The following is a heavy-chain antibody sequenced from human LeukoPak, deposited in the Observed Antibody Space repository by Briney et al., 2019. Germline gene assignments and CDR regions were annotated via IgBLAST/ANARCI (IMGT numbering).Heavy chain of an antibody. V-gene: IGHV4-31*01. Sequence: PSETLSLTCTVSGGSISSGGYYWRWIRQHPGKGLELIGYIFYSGSTYYNPSLKSPVTISVDTSKNQFSLKLSSVTAADTAVYYCASSPITYYYDSSGPGWFDPWGQGTLVTVSS. CDR2: IFYSGST. CDR3: ASSPITYYYDSSGPGWFDP. J-gene: IGHJ5*02. CDR1: GGSISSGGYY. D-gene: IGHD3-22*01.